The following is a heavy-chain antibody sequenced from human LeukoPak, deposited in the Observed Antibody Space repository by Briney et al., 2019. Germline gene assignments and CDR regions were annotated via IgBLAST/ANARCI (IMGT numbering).Heavy chain of an antibody. CDR2: IIPIFGIA. CDR1: GGTFSSYA. CDR3: ASCPTPYDAFDI. J-gene: IGHJ3*02. Sequence: ASVKVSCKASGGTFSSYAISWVRQAPGQGLEWMGGIIPIFGIANYAQKFQGRVTITADESTSTAYMELSSLRSEDTAVYYCASCPTPYDAFDIWGQGTMVTVSS. V-gene: IGHV1-69*01.